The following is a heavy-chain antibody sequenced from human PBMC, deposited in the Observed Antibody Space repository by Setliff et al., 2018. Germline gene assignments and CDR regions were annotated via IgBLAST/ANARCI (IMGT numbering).Heavy chain of an antibody. CDR3: AKDTVNDGIWYFDS. CDR1: GGSISSSSYY. D-gene: IGHD4-17*01. J-gene: IGHJ4*02. Sequence: PSETLSLTCTVSGGSISSSSYYWGWIRQSPGKGLEWVSGIDQASNTYYPDSMKGRFTISRDNSRNTISLQINDLSAEDTATYYCAKDTVNDGIWYFDSWGQGLLVTVSS. CDR2: IDQASNT. V-gene: IGHV3-53*01.